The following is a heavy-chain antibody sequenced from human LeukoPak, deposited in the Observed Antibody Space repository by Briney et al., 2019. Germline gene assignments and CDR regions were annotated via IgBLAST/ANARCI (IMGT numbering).Heavy chain of an antibody. V-gene: IGHV4-31*03. CDR1: GGSISSGGYY. D-gene: IGHD3-3*01. CDR3: ARGPSADDFWSGPVYYYYGMDV. J-gene: IGHJ6*02. Sequence: PSETLSLTCTVSGGSISSGGYYWSWIRQHPGKGLEWIGYIYYSGSTYYNPSLKSRVTISVDTSKNQFSLKLSSVTAADTAVYYCARGPSADDFWSGPVYYYYGMDVWGQGTTVTVSS. CDR2: IYYSGST.